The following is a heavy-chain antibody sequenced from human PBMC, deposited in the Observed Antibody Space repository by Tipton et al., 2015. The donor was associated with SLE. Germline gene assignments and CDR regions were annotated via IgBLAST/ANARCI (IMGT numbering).Heavy chain of an antibody. J-gene: IGHJ4*02. D-gene: IGHD6-19*01. Sequence: TLSLTCAVYGGSFSGYYWSWIRQPPGKGLEWIGEINHSGSTNYNPSLKRRVTISVDTSKNQFSLKLSSVTAADTAVYYCARGITVAKPGYWGQGTLVTVSS. CDR1: GGSFSGYY. CDR3: ARGITVAKPGY. V-gene: IGHV4-34*01. CDR2: INHSGST.